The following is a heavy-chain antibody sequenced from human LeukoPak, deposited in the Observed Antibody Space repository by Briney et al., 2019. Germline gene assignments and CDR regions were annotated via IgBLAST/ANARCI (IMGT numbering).Heavy chain of an antibody. V-gene: IGHV3-21*01. CDR3: ARDSYGSSGYYYVSDY. Sequence: GGSLRLPCAASGFTFSSYSMNWVRQTPGKGLEWVSSISSSSSYIYYADSVKGRFTISRDNAKNSLYLQMNSLRDEDTAVYYCARDSYGSSGYYYVSDYWGQGTLVTVSS. CDR1: GFTFSSYS. CDR2: ISSSSSYI. J-gene: IGHJ4*02. D-gene: IGHD3-22*01.